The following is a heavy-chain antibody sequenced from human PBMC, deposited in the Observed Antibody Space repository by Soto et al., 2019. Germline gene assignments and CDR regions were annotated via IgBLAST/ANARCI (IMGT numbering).Heavy chain of an antibody. J-gene: IGHJ4*02. Sequence: EVQLLESGGGLVQPGGSLRLSCAASGFTFSSYSMNWVRQAPGKGLEWVSAISGSGGSTYYADSVKGRFTISRDNSKNTLYLQMNSLRAEDTAVYYCAKCVGRVAATQNFDYWGQGTLVTVSS. CDR1: GFTFSSYS. CDR3: AKCVGRVAATQNFDY. CDR2: ISGSGGST. D-gene: IGHD2-15*01. V-gene: IGHV3-23*01.